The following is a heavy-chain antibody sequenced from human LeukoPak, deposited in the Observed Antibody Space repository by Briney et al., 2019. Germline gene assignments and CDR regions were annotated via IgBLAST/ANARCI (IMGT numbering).Heavy chain of an antibody. V-gene: IGHV4-38-2*02. CDR2: ISHSGST. J-gene: IGHJ4*02. CDR1: GYSSSSGYC. D-gene: IGHD3-10*01. CDR3: ARVVDRGGNDY. Sequence: PSETLSLTGSVSGYSSSSGYCWGWIRQPPVKRLEWIATISHSGSTDYNPSLKSRVTISLDTSKNQFSLKLSSSTASDTAVYYCARVVDRGGNDYWGQGTLVTVSS.